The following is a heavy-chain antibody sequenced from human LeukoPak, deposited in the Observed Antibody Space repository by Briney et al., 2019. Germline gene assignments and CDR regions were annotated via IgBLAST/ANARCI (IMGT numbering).Heavy chain of an antibody. Sequence: PGGSLRLSCAASGFTFSSYWMHWVRQAPGKGLVWVSRINSDGSSTSYADAVKGRFTFSRDNAKNTLYLQMNSLRAEDTAVYYCAGSRSHHWFDPWGQGTLVTVSS. CDR2: INSDGSST. CDR1: GFTFSSYW. V-gene: IGHV3-74*01. CDR3: AGSRSHHWFDP. J-gene: IGHJ5*02. D-gene: IGHD6-13*01.